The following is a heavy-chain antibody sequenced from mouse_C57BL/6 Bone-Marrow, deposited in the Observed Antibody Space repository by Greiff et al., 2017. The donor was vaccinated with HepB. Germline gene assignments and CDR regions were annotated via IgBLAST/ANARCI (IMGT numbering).Heavy chain of an antibody. Sequence: QVQLQQPGAELVMPGASVKLFCKASGYTFTSYWMHWVKQRPGQGLEWIGEIDPSDSYTNYNQKFKGKSTLTVDKSSSTAYMQLSSLTSEDSAVYYCARKNEDHYFDYWGQGTTLTVSS. V-gene: IGHV1-69*01. CDR1: GYTFTSYW. J-gene: IGHJ2*01. CDR2: IDPSDSYT. CDR3: ARKNEDHYFDY.